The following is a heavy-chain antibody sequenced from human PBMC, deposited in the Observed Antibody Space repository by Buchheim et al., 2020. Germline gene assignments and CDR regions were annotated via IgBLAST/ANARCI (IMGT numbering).Heavy chain of an antibody. V-gene: IGHV4-39*01. D-gene: IGHD3-22*01. CDR1: GGSISSSSYY. CDR3: ARHPPMIVVVITDALIPPDY. CDR2: IYYSGST. J-gene: IGHJ4*02. Sequence: QLQLQESGPGLVKPSETLSLTCTVSGGSISSSSYYWGWIRQPPGKGLEWIGSIYYSGSTYYNPSLKSRVTISVDTSKNQFSLKLSSVTAADTAVYYCARHPPMIVVVITDALIPPDYWGQGTL.